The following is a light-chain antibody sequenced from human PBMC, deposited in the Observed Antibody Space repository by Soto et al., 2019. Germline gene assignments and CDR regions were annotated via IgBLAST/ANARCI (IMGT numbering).Light chain of an antibody. CDR3: SSYAGSDTPFV. CDR1: SSDVGGYNY. Sequence: QSALTQPPSASGSPGQSGTISCTGTSSDVGGYNYVSWYQQHPGKAPKLMIYEVSKRPSGVPDRFSGSKSGNTASLTVSGLQAEDEADYYCSSYAGSDTPFVFGTWTKLTVL. V-gene: IGLV2-8*01. CDR2: EVS. J-gene: IGLJ1*01.